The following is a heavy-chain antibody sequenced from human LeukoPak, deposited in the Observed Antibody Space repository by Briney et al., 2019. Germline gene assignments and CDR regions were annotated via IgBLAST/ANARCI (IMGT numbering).Heavy chain of an antibody. V-gene: IGHV4-31*03. CDR3: ARGSGSQGPFDY. Sequence: SETLSLTCTVSGGSISSGGYYWSWIRQHPGKGLEWIGYIYYSGSTYYNPSLKSRVTISVDTSKNQFSLKLSSVTAADTAVYYCARGSGSQGPFDYWGQGTLVTVSS. J-gene: IGHJ4*02. CDR2: IYYSGST. D-gene: IGHD3-10*01. CDR1: GGSISSGGYY.